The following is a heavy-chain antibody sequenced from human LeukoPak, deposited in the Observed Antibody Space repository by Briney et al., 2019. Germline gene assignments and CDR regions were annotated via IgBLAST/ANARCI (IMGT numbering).Heavy chain of an antibody. V-gene: IGHV1-18*01. D-gene: IGHD6-19*01. Sequence: ASVKVSCKASGYTFTSYGISWVRQAPGQGLEWMGWISAYNGNTNYAQKLQGRVTMTTDTSTSTAYMELRSLRSDDTAVYYCASLQAVAGTEKAFDIWGQGTMVTVSS. CDR1: GYTFTSYG. CDR2: ISAYNGNT. CDR3: ASLQAVAGTEKAFDI. J-gene: IGHJ3*02.